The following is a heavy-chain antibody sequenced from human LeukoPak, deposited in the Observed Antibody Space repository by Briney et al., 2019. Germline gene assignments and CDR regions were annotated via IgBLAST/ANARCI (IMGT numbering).Heavy chain of an antibody. CDR3: ARDGGLYCSGGNCYGGLDYYYYMDV. CDR1: GYTFTSYY. CDR2: INPSGGST. Sequence: GASVKVSCKASGYTFTSYYMHWVRQAPGQGLEWMGIINPSGGSTSYAQKFQGRVTMTRGMSTSTVYMELSSLRSEDTAVYYCARDGGLYCSGGNCYGGLDYYYYMDVWGKGTTVTVSS. J-gene: IGHJ6*03. V-gene: IGHV1-46*01. D-gene: IGHD2-15*01.